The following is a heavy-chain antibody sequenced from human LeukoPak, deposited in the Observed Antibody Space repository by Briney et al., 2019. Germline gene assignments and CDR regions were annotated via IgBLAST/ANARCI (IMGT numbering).Heavy chain of an antibody. CDR2: INPSGFST. J-gene: IGHJ4*02. D-gene: IGHD6-6*01. V-gene: IGHV1-46*01. CDR1: GYTFTSYY. Sequence: ASVKVSCKASGYTFTSYYMHLVRQAPGQGLEWMGIINPSGFSTRYAQRFQGRVTMTRDTSTNTVYMELSSLRSEDTAVYYCAREGPYSDSSRSRFDYWGQGTLVTVSS. CDR3: AREGPYSDSSRSRFDY.